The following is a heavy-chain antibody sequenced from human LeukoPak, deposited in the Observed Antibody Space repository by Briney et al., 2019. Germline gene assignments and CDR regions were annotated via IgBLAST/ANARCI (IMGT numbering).Heavy chain of an antibody. J-gene: IGHJ4*02. Sequence: GGSLRLSCAASGFTFDDYAMHWVRQAPGKGLEWVSLISWDGGSTYYADSVKGRFTISRDNSKNTLYLQMNSLRAEDTAVYYCAKRIQSAMATGYWGQGTLVTVSS. V-gene: IGHV3-43D*03. D-gene: IGHD5-18*01. CDR1: GFTFDDYA. CDR2: ISWDGGST. CDR3: AKRIQSAMATGY.